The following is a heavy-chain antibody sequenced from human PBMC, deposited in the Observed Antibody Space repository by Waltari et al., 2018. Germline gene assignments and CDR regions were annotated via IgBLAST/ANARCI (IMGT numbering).Heavy chain of an antibody. CDR3: ARWGQYFDLLTGSRSFDY. CDR2: ISYTGSNE. D-gene: IGHD3-9*01. J-gene: IGHJ4*02. Sequence: QVQLVESGGGVVQPGRSLRLSCAASGFGFNNYAFPWVRQAPGKGLEWVTSISYTGSNEYYADSVKGRFTISRDNSKNTIFLQMNSLTTEDTAVYYCARWGQYFDLLTGSRSFDYWGLGTLVTVSS. V-gene: IGHV3-30-3*01. CDR1: GFGFNNYA.